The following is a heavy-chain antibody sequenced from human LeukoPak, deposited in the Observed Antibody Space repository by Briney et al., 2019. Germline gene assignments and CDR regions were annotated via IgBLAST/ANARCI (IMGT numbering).Heavy chain of an antibody. CDR3: SRDLLMYYSGSGEST. J-gene: IGHJ5*02. CDR2: INPHSGAT. Sequence: GASVKVSCKASGYTFTGYYIHWVRQAPGQGPEWMGWINPHSGATNYAQKFQGRVTMTRDTSISTAFMELSSLRSDDTAMYYCSRDLLMYYSGSGESTWGQGTQVTAPS. V-gene: IGHV1-2*02. D-gene: IGHD3-10*01. CDR1: GYTFTGYY.